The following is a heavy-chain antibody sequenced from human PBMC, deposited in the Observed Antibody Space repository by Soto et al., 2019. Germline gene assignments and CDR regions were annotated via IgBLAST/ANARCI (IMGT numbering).Heavy chain of an antibody. CDR2: INWKSGNI. V-gene: IGHV3-9*01. J-gene: IGHJ4*02. CDR3: ARGYHGEPSSPCDY. CDR1: GFTFGSHD. D-gene: IGHD4-17*01. Sequence: GGSLRLCCAACGFTFGSHDMSWVRQAPGKGLEWVSGINWKSGNIAYADSVKGRFTISRDNAKNSLYLQMISLRSEDTALYYCARGYHGEPSSPCDYWGQGALVTVSS.